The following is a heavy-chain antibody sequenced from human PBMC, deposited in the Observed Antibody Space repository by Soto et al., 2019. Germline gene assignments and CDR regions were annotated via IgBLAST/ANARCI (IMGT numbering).Heavy chain of an antibody. J-gene: IGHJ4*02. Sequence: SVKVSCKASGGSFSNNAISWVRQAPGQGLEWMGVIILPFGTPNYAQTFQGRVTITADESMTTAYMELSGLRSEDTAVYYCARDPEIFDYWGQGTLVTVSS. V-gene: IGHV1-69*13. CDR1: GGSFSNNA. CDR2: IILPFGTP. CDR3: ARDPEIFDY.